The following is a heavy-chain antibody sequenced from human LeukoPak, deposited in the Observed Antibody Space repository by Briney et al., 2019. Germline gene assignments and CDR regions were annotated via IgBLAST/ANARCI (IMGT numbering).Heavy chain of an antibody. CDR1: GFTFSTYG. Sequence: GRSLRLSCAASGFTFSTYGMHWVRQAPGKGLEWVAGIWYDGSNKYYGDSVKGRFNISRDNSKNTLYLQMYSVRDEDTSVYYCARDSQHLNFDHWGQGTLVTVSS. CDR2: IWYDGSNK. V-gene: IGHV3-33*01. D-gene: IGHD3-3*02. CDR3: ARDSQHLNFDH. J-gene: IGHJ4*02.